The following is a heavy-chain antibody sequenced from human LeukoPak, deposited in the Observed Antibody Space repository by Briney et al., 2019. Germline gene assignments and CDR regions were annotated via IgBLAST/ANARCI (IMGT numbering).Heavy chain of an antibody. CDR1: GYTFTSYD. J-gene: IGHJ6*03. CDR3: ARRPSARRITIFGVVTALFHYMDV. D-gene: IGHD3-3*01. V-gene: IGHV1-8*01. Sequence: GASVKVSCKASGYTFTSYDINWVRQATGQGLEWMGWMNPNSGNTGYAQKFQGRVTMTRNTSISTAYMELSSLRSEDTAVYYCARRPSARRITIFGVVTALFHYMDVWGKGTTVTVSS. CDR2: MNPNSGNT.